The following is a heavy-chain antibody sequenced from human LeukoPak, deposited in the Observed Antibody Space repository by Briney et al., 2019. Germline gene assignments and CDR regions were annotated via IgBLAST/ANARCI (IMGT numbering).Heavy chain of an antibody. CDR2: IKHDGTEN. V-gene: IGHV3-7*05. CDR3: ARVGMRKFDP. Sequence: GGSLRLSCAASGFSFSDYWMSWVRQAPGKGLDWVANIKHDGTENYYVDSLKGGFTIFRDNANNSIYLRMTSLRAEDTAVYYCARVGMRKFDPWGQGTLVTVSS. CDR1: GFSFSDYW. D-gene: IGHD7-27*01. J-gene: IGHJ5*02.